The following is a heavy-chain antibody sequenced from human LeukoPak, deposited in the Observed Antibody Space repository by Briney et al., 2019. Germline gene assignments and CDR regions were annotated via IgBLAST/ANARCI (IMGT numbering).Heavy chain of an antibody. Sequence: PETLSLTCALSGGSFRGDYGSWVRQPPGQGLGWRGEINASGSTNYNTSLTRRATKSVDTSKNQFSPKLSSVTAADTAVYYCARGVRRALVVVVAATRGFDYWGQGTLVTVSS. CDR3: ARGVRRALVVVVAATRGFDY. CDR1: GGSFRGDY. CDR2: INASGST. J-gene: IGHJ4*02. D-gene: IGHD2-15*01. V-gene: IGHV4-34*01.